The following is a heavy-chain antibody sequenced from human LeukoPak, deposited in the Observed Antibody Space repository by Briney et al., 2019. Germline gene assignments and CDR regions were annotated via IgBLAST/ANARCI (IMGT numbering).Heavy chain of an antibody. CDR2: MNPNSGNT. Sequence: ASVKVSCKASGYTFTSYDINWVRQATGQGLEWMGWMNPNSGNTGYAQRFQGRVTMTRNTSISTAYMELSSLRSEDTAVYYCARRGIIAAAGWGYNWFDPWGQGTLVTVSS. V-gene: IGHV1-8*01. CDR3: ARRGIIAAAGWGYNWFDP. CDR1: GYTFTSYD. J-gene: IGHJ5*02. D-gene: IGHD6-13*01.